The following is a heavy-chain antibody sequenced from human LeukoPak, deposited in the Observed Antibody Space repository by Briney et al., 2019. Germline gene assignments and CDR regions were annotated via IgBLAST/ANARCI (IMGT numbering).Heavy chain of an antibody. CDR3: AKDPRHPYYDFWSGYYTIKYYYYGMDV. J-gene: IGHJ6*02. Sequence: GGSLRPSCAASGFTFSNYALSWVRQAPGKGLEWVSAISGSGGSTYYADSVKGRFTISRDNSKNTLYLQMNSLRAEDTAVYYCAKDPRHPYYDFWSGYYTIKYYYYGMDVWGQGTTVTVSS. CDR1: GFTFSNYA. CDR2: ISGSGGST. D-gene: IGHD3-3*01. V-gene: IGHV3-23*01.